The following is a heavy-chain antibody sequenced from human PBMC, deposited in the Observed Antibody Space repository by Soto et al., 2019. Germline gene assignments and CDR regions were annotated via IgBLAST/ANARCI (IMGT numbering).Heavy chain of an antibody. D-gene: IGHD4-17*01. CDR3: ARETDHGDRYNFYYAMDV. CDR2: LYPSGST. Sequence: PSETRSRTCTVSADSMSSSYWSWIRQPAGKGLEWVGRLYPSGSTNSNPSLRSRVTMSVDTSKNQYSLRLSSVTAAETAVYYCARETDHGDRYNFYYAMDVWGQGNTVTSAS. CDR1: ADSMSSSY. J-gene: IGHJ6*01. V-gene: IGHV4-4*07.